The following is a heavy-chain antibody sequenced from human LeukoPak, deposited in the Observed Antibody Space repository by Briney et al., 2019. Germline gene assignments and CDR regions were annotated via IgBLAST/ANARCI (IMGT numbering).Heavy chain of an antibody. V-gene: IGHV3-74*01. CDR3: AKDRVTMVRGYYYYMDV. CDR1: GFTFSSYW. CDR2: INSDGSST. J-gene: IGHJ6*03. D-gene: IGHD3-10*01. Sequence: GGSLRLSCAASGFTFSSYWMHWVRRAPGKGLVWVSLINSDGSSTTYADSVKGRFTISRDNSKNTLYLQMNSLRAEDTAVYYCAKDRVTMVRGYYYYMDVWGKGTTVTISS.